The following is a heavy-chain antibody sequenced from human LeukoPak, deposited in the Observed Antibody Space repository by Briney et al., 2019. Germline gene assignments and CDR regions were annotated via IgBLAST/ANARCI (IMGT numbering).Heavy chain of an antibody. CDR3: AKDPTHYYDSSGYSEYFQH. J-gene: IGHJ1*01. V-gene: IGHV3-74*01. CDR2: IDIDGSST. Sequence: GGSLRLSCAASGFTFSSYWMNWVRQAPGKGLVWVSRIDIDGSSTTYADSVKGRFTISRDNAKNSLYLQMNSLRTEDTALYYCAKDPTHYYDSSGYSEYFQHWGQGTLVTVSS. CDR1: GFTFSSYW. D-gene: IGHD3-22*01.